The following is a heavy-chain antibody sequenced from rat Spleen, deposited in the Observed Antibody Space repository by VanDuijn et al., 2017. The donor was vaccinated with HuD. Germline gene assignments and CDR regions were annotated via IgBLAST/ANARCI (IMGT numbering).Heavy chain of an antibody. CDR1: GFTFSNYD. J-gene: IGHJ2*01. Sequence: EVQLVESGGGLVQPGRSLKLSCAASGFTFSNYDMAWVRQAPTKGLEWIASISTGGGNTYYRDSVKGRFTISRDNAKNTQYLQMDSLRSEDTATYYCARENSGYGGFDYWGQGVMVTVSS. V-gene: IGHV5S13*01. CDR2: ISTGGGNT. CDR3: ARENSGYGGFDY. D-gene: IGHD4-3*01.